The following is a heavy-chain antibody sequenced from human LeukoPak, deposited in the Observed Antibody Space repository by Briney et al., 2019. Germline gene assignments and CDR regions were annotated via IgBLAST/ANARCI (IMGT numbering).Heavy chain of an antibody. J-gene: IGHJ3*02. CDR3: ARGGSGWYGNAFDI. Sequence: PSETLSLTCTVSGGSISSYYWSWIRRPPGKGLEWIGYIYYSGSTNYNPSLKSRVTISVDTSKNQFSLKLSSVTAADTAVYYCARGGSGWYGNAFDIWGQGTMVTVSS. D-gene: IGHD6-19*01. V-gene: IGHV4-59*01. CDR2: IYYSGST. CDR1: GGSISSYY.